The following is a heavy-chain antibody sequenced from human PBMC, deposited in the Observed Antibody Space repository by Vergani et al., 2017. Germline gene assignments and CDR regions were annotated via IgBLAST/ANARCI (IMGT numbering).Heavy chain of an antibody. CDR3: ANEGSANRIRGWLDH. CDR2: IQYDGSDI. V-gene: IGHV3-30*02. CDR1: GFSVSNSG. Sequence: VQLEESGGGVVQPGGSLRLSCVASGFSVSNSGMHWVRQTPGKGLEWVAFIQYDGSDIFYADFVEGRFTISRDNSKNSLYLQMRSLRFDDTAVYYCANEGSANRIRGWLDHWGQGALVTVSS. J-gene: IGHJ4*02. D-gene: IGHD3-10*01.